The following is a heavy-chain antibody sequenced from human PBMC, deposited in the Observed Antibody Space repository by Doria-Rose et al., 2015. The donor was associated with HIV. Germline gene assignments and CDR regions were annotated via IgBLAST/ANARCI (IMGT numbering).Heavy chain of an antibody. CDR1: GVSLSSPGMG. CDR2: IFSDDER. CDR3: ARIKSSRWYHKYYFDF. V-gene: IGHV2-26*01. D-gene: IGHD6-13*01. J-gene: IGHJ4*02. Sequence: ESGPVLVKPTETLTLTCTVSGVSLSSPGMGVSWIRRPPGKALEWLANIFSDDERSYNTSLKSRLTSSRGTSKSQVVLTMTDMDPVDTATYYCARIKSSRWYHKYYFDFWGQGTLVIVSA.